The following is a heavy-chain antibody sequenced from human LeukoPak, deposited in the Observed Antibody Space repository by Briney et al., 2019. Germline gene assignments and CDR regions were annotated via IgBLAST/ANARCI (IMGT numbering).Heavy chain of an antibody. J-gene: IGHJ6*02. V-gene: IGHV4-59*01. CDR1: GGSISSYY. CDR2: IYYSGST. CDR3: ARDLPDILTGGPYGMDV. D-gene: IGHD3-9*01. Sequence: PSETLSLTCTVSGGSISSYYWSWIRQPPGKGLEWIGYIYYSGSTNYNPSLKSRVTISVDTSKNQFSLKLSSVTAADTAMYYCARDLPDILTGGPYGMDVWGQGTTVTVSS.